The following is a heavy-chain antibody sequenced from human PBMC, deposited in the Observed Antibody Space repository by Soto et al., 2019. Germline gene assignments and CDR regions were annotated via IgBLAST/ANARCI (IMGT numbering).Heavy chain of an antibody. V-gene: IGHV3-66*01. J-gene: IGHJ4*02. Sequence: GGSLRLSCTASGFTVSSNYMSWVRQAPGKGLEWVSVIYSGGPTYYADSVKGRFTISRDNSKNTLYLQMNSLRAEDTAVYYCARDLGPYFDYWGQGTLVTVSS. CDR3: ARDLGPYFDY. CDR1: GFTVSSNY. CDR2: IYSGGPT.